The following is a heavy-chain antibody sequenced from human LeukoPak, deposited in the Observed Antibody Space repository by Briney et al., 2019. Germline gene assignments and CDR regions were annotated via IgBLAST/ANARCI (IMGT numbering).Heavy chain of an antibody. CDR1: GGTFSSYA. V-gene: IGHV1-69*06. CDR2: IIPIFGTA. J-gene: IGHJ5*02. Sequence: ASVKVSCKASGGTFSSYAISWVRQAPGQGLEWMGGIIPIFGTANYAQKFQGRVTITADKSTSTAYMELSSLRSEDTAVYYCASGAIAAAFDPWGQETLVTVSS. D-gene: IGHD6-13*01. CDR3: ASGAIAAAFDP.